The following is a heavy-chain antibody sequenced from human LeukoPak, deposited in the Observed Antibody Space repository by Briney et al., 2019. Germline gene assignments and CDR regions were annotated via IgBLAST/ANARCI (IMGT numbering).Heavy chain of an antibody. CDR2: ISYDGSNT. J-gene: IGHJ4*02. D-gene: IGHD3-9*01. CDR1: GFTYSSYA. V-gene: IGHV3-30*04. CDR3: ARAYHYDILTGYFDRLAFDY. Sequence: GGSLRLSGAASGFTYSSYAMHWLRPAPGKGLEGVAVISYDGSNTDHADSVKGRFTISRDNSKNTLYLQMTSLRAEDTAVYYCARAYHYDILTGYFDRLAFDYWGQGTLVPVSS.